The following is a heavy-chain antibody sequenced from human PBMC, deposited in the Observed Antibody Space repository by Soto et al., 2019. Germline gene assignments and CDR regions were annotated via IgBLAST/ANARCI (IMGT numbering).Heavy chain of an antibody. J-gene: IGHJ4*02. D-gene: IGHD6-19*01. Sequence: PSETLSLTCTVSGGSISSGGYYWSWIRQHPGKGLEWIGYIYYSGSTYYNPSLKSRVTISVDTSKNQFSLKPSSVTAADTAVYYCASFRINPPGIAVAGNGVYDDYWGQGTLVTVSS. CDR1: GGSISSGGYY. CDR2: IYYSGST. CDR3: ASFRINPPGIAVAGNGVYDDY. V-gene: IGHV4-31*03.